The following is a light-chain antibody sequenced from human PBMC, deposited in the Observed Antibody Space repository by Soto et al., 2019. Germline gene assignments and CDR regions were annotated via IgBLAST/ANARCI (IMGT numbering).Light chain of an antibody. CDR3: ISYTGSSTSYV. Sequence: ALTQPASVSGSPGQSITISCSGTSSDVGSYDHVAWYQQFPGKTPKLMIYEVSNRPSGVSSRFSGSKSGNTASLTISGLQAEDEADYYCISYTGSSTSYVFGSGTKVTVL. J-gene: IGLJ1*01. CDR1: SSDVGSYDH. CDR2: EVS. V-gene: IGLV2-14*01.